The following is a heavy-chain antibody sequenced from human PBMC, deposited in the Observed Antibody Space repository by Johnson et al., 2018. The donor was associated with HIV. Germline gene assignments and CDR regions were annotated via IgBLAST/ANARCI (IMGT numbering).Heavy chain of an antibody. Sequence: EKLVESGGGVVRPGGSLRLSCAASGFTFDDYGMSWVRQAPGKVLEWVSGLTWNGGSTCYTDSVKGRFTISRDNSKNTVYLQMNSLRAEDTAVYYCALNSGSLGNAFDIWGQGTVVTVSS. CDR3: ALNSGSLGNAFDI. D-gene: IGHD3-10*01. V-gene: IGHV3-20*04. J-gene: IGHJ3*02. CDR1: GFTFDDYG. CDR2: LTWNGGST.